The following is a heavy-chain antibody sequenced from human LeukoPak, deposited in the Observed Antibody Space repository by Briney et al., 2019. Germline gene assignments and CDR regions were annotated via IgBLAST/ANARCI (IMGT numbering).Heavy chain of an antibody. J-gene: IGHJ4*02. V-gene: IGHV4-59*01. CDR1: GGSISSYY. D-gene: IGHD3-22*01. CDR2: IYYSGSN. CDR3: ARGADSSGLFDY. Sequence: PETLPLTCTVSGGSISSYYWSWIRQPPGKGLEWIGYIYYSGSNNYNPSLKSRVTISVDTSKNQFSLKLSSVTAADTAVYYCARGADSSGLFDYWGQGTLVTVSS.